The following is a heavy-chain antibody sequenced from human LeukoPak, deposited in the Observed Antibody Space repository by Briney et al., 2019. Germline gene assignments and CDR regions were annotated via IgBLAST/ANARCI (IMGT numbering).Heavy chain of an antibody. Sequence: PGGSLRLSCAASGFTFSSYGMHWVRQAPGKGLEWVAFIRYDGSNKYYADSVKGRFTISRDNSKNTLYLQMNSLRAEDTAVYYCGGTNSSEHLYGFDYWGQGTLVTVSS. CDR1: GFTFSSYG. CDR2: IRYDGSNK. CDR3: GGTNSSEHLYGFDY. D-gene: IGHD6-25*01. J-gene: IGHJ4*02. V-gene: IGHV3-30*02.